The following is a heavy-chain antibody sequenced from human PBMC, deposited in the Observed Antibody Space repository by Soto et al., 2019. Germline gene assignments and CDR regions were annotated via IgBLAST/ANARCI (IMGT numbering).Heavy chain of an antibody. D-gene: IGHD3-22*01. V-gene: IGHV1-69*13. CDR2: IIPIFGTA. CDR1: GGTFSSYA. CDR3: ASPRPFDYYDSSGYYDY. J-gene: IGHJ4*02. Sequence: GASVKVSCKASGGTFSSYAISWVRQAPGQGLEWMGGIIPIFGTANYAQKFQGRVTITADESTSTAYMELSSLRSEDTAVYYCASPRPFDYYDSSGYYDYWGQGTLVTVSS.